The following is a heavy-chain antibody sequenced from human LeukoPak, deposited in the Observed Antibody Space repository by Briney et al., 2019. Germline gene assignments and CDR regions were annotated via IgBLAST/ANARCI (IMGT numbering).Heavy chain of an antibody. D-gene: IGHD6-13*01. CDR1: GGSFSGYY. Sequence: SETLSLTCAVYGGSFSGYYWSWIRQPPGKGLEWIGEINHSGSTNCNPSLKSRVTISVDTSKNQFSLKLSSVTATDTAVYYCARRRSSSPRNYYYYMDVWGKGTTVTVSS. V-gene: IGHV4-34*01. CDR2: INHSGST. CDR3: ARRRSSSPRNYYYYMDV. J-gene: IGHJ6*03.